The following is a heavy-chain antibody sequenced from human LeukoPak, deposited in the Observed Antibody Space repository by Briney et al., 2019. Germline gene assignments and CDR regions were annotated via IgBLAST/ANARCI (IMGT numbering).Heavy chain of an antibody. CDR2: IYYSGSS. CDR1: GGSVSSYY. J-gene: IGHJ4*02. D-gene: IGHD3-3*01. CDR3: ARDLARGRSGLDY. Sequence: PSETLSLTCTVSGGSVSSYYWNWVRQPPGKGLEWIGYIYYSGSSNYNPSLKSRVTISVDTSKNQFSLKLSSVTAADTAMYYCARDLARGRSGLDYWGQRTLVTVSS. V-gene: IGHV4-59*02.